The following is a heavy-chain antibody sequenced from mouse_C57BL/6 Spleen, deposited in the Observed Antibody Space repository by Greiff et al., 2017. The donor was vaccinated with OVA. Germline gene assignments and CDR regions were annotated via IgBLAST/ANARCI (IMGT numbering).Heavy chain of an antibody. V-gene: IGHV10-1*01. CDR1: GFSFNTYA. D-gene: IGHD1-1*01. Sequence: EVKLMESGGGLVQPKGSLKLSCAASGFSFNTYAMNWVRQAPGKGLEWVARIRSKSNNYATYYADSVKDRFTISRDDSESMLYLQMNNLKTEDTAMYYCVRHEGTTEVMDYWGQGTSVTVSS. J-gene: IGHJ4*01. CDR3: VRHEGTTEVMDY. CDR2: IRSKSNNYAT.